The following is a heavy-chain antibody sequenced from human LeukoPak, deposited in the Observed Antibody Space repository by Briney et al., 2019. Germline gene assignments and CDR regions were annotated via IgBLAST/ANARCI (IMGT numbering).Heavy chain of an antibody. D-gene: IGHD3-10*01. Sequence: GASVKVSCKASGYAFTGYYIHWVRQAPGQGLEWMGWIHPNSGVTKYAQKFQDRVTLTRDTSTSTVYMELSSLRSEDTAVYYCAATYYYGSGSLHYYYYMDVWGKGTTVTVSS. J-gene: IGHJ6*03. CDR3: AATYYYGSGSLHYYYYMDV. CDR1: GYAFTGYY. V-gene: IGHV1-2*02. CDR2: IHPNSGVT.